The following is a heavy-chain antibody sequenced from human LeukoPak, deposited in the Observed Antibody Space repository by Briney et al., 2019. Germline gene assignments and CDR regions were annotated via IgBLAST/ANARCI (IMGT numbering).Heavy chain of an antibody. Sequence: ASVKVSCKASGGTFSSYAISWVRQAPGQGLEWMGWISAYNGNTNYAQRLQGRVTMTTDTSTSTAYMELRSLRSDDTAVYYCARVSGFEYTTSPGAYWGQGTLVTVSS. CDR2: ISAYNGNT. J-gene: IGHJ4*02. CDR3: ARVSGFEYTTSPGAY. V-gene: IGHV1-18*01. D-gene: IGHD6-6*01. CDR1: GGTFSSYA.